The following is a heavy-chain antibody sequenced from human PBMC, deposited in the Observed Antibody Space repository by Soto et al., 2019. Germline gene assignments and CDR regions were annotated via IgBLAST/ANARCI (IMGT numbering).Heavy chain of an antibody. CDR3: ARDGGGWLLDY. J-gene: IGHJ4*02. CDR1: GGTFSSYT. D-gene: IGHD3-16*01. Sequence: QVQLVQSGAEVKKPGSSVKVSCKASGGTFSSYTISWVRQAPGQGLEWMGRIIPLLGIANYAQKFQGRVTITADKSTSTAYMELSSLRSEDTAVYYCARDGGGWLLDYWGQGTLVTVSS. V-gene: IGHV1-69*08. CDR2: IIPLLGIA.